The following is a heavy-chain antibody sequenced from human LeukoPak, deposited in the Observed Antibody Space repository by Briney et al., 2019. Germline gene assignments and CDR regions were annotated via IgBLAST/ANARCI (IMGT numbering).Heavy chain of an antibody. Sequence: GGSLRLSCTASGLTFGDYAMSWVRQAPGKGLKWVGFIRSKAYGGTTEYAASVRGRFTISRDDSNNIAYLQMNSLKTEDTAVYYCTRDVAPHYYSFHMDVWGTGTTVTVSS. J-gene: IGHJ6*03. CDR3: TRDVAPHYYSFHMDV. CDR2: IRSKAYGGTT. CDR1: GLTFGDYA. V-gene: IGHV3-49*04.